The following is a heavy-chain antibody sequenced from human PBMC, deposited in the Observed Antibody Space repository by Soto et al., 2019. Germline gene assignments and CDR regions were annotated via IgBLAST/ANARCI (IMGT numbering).Heavy chain of an antibody. V-gene: IGHV3-23*01. CDR1: GFTFSVYA. D-gene: IGHD4-17*01. CDR3: AKVAYGDSDWYFDL. J-gene: IGHJ2*01. Sequence: EVQLLESGGGLVQPGGSLGLSCAASGFTFSVYARTWVRQAPGKGLEWVSTISTSGVKTYFADSVRGRFIISRDNSKNTLYLQMYSLRAEDTAVYYCAKVAYGDSDWYFDLWGRGTLVTVSP. CDR2: ISTSGVKT.